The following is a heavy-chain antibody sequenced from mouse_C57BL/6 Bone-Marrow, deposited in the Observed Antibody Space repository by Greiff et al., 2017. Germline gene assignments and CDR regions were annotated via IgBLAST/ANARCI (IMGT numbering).Heavy chain of an antibody. Sequence: VQLQQSGAELVRPGASVTLSCKASGYTFTDYEMHWVKQTPVHGLEWIGAIDPETGGTAYNQKFKGKAILTADKSSSTAYMELRSLTSEDSAVYYCTYYYGSSYHYFDYWGQGTTLTVSS. CDR3: TYYYGSSYHYFDY. D-gene: IGHD1-1*01. V-gene: IGHV1-15*01. J-gene: IGHJ2*01. CDR1: GYTFTDYE. CDR2: IDPETGGT.